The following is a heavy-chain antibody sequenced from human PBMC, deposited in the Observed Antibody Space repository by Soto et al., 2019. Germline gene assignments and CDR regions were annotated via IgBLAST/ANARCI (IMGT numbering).Heavy chain of an antibody. CDR1: GFSLSTSGVG. J-gene: IGHJ4*02. CDR2: IYWDDDK. CDR3: APLTYYYGSGSYSPFDY. D-gene: IGHD3-10*01. V-gene: IGHV2-5*02. Sequence: HITLKESGPTLVKPTQTLTLTCTFSGFSLSTSGVGVGWIRQPPGKALEWPALIYWDDDKRYSPSLKRRLTIPKDTSKNQVVLTMTNMDPVDTATYYCAPLTYYYGSGSYSPFDYWCQGTLGTVSS.